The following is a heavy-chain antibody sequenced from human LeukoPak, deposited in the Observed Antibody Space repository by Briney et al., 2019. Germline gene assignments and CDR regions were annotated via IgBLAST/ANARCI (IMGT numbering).Heavy chain of an antibody. CDR3: ARSEITTAGNDAFDI. D-gene: IGHD6-13*01. J-gene: IGHJ3*02. Sequence: ASVKVSCKASGYTFTSYTFTSYDINWVRQATGQGLEWMGWMNPNSGNTGYAQKFQGRVTMTRNTSITTAYMELSSLRSEDTAVYYCARSEITTAGNDAFDIWGQGTMVTVSS. V-gene: IGHV1-8*01. CDR1: GYTFTSYTFTSYD. CDR2: MNPNSGNT.